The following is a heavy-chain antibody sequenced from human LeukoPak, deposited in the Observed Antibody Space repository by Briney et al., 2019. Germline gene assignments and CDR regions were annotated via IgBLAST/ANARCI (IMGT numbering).Heavy chain of an antibody. Sequence: PSETLSLTCAVYGGSFSGYYWSWIRQPPGKGLEWIGEINHSGSTNYNPSLKSRVTISVDTSKNQFSLKLSSVTAADTAVYYCARASLKDFWSAYIYYFDSWGQGTLVTVSS. CDR3: ARASLKDFWSAYIYYFDS. CDR2: INHSGST. J-gene: IGHJ4*02. CDR1: GGSFSGYY. D-gene: IGHD3-3*01. V-gene: IGHV4-34*01.